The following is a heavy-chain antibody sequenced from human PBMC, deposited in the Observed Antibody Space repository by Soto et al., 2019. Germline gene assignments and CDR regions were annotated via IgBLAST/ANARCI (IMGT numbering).Heavy chain of an antibody. CDR2: ILYDGSKK. CDR1: GFTFSSYG. V-gene: IGHV3-30*18. Sequence: GGSLRLSCAASGFTFSSYGMHWVRQAPGKGLEWVAVILYDGSKKYYADSVKGRFTISRDNSRNTLYLQMSSLRAEDTALYYCVKDGSSGWPYFDDMDVWGQGTTVTVSS. D-gene: IGHD6-19*01. CDR3: VKDGSSGWPYFDDMDV. J-gene: IGHJ6*02.